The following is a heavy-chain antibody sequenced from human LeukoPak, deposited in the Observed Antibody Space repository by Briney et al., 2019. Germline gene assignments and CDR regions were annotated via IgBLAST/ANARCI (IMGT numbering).Heavy chain of an antibody. Sequence: GGSLRLSCAASGFTFSNFAMSWVRQAPGRGLEWVSSIHGGGDGTLYADSVKGRFTISRDDSRNTLLLQMSSLRADDTAVYFCARDGVSANGHWDWFDPWGQGTLVTVSS. CDR1: GFTFSNFA. CDR3: ARDGVSANGHWDWFDP. J-gene: IGHJ5*02. CDR2: IHGGGDGT. V-gene: IGHV3-23*01. D-gene: IGHD1-26*01.